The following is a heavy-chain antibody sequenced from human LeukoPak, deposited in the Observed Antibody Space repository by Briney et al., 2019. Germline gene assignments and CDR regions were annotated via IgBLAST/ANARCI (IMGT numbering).Heavy chain of an antibody. CDR3: AREERWLQYFDY. J-gene: IGHJ4*02. Sequence: PSETLSLTCAVYGGSFSGYYWSWIRQPPGKGLEWIGEINHSGSTNYNPSLKSRVTISVDTSKNRFSLKLSSVTAADTAVYYCAREERWLQYFDYWGQGTLVTVSS. V-gene: IGHV4-34*09. CDR1: GGSFSGYY. CDR2: INHSGST. D-gene: IGHD5-24*01.